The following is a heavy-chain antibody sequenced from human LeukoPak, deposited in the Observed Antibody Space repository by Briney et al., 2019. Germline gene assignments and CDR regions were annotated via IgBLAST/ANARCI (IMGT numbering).Heavy chain of an antibody. CDR1: GYTFTGYY. CDR3: ASTLLAARTYYFDY. V-gene: IGHV1-3*01. Sequence: GASVKVSCKASGYTFTGYYMHWVRQAPGQGLEWMGWINAGNGNTKYSQKFQGRVTITRDTSASTAYMELSSLRSEDTAVYYCASTLLAARTYYFDYWGQGTLVTVSS. J-gene: IGHJ4*02. D-gene: IGHD6-6*01. CDR2: INAGNGNT.